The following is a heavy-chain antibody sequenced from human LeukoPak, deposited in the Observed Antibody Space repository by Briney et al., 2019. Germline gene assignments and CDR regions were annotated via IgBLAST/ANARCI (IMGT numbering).Heavy chain of an antibody. CDR2: IYYSGST. Sequence: SETLFLTCTVSGGSISSYYWSWIRQPPGKGLEWIGYIYYSGSTNYNPSLKSRVTISVDTSKNQFSLKLSSVTAADTAVYYCARDGGDAEYFQHWGQGTLVTVSS. CDR1: GGSISSYY. CDR3: ARDGGDAEYFQH. D-gene: IGHD2-21*02. J-gene: IGHJ1*01. V-gene: IGHV4-59*01.